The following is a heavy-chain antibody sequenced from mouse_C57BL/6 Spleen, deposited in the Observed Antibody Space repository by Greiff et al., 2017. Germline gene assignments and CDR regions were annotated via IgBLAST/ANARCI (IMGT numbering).Heavy chain of an antibody. CDR1: GYTFTSYW. CDR2: IHPSDSDT. Sequence: QVQLKQPGAELVKPGASVKVSCKASGYTFTSYWMHWVKQRPGQGLEWIGRIHPSDSDTNYNQKFKGKATLTVDKSSSSAYMQLISLSSEDTSVYYCAVTFYAMDYGGQGTSVTVSS. V-gene: IGHV1-74*01. CDR3: AVTFYAMDY. J-gene: IGHJ4*01.